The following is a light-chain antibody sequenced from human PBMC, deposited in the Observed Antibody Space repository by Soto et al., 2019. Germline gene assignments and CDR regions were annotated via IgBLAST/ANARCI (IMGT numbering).Light chain of an antibody. Sequence: DIQMTQSPSTLSASVGDRVTITCRASQSISSWLAWYQQKPGKVPELLIYDASSLQSGVSSRFSGSASGTEFILTISSLQPDDFATYYCQQYRTFGQGTKVDIK. J-gene: IGKJ1*01. CDR1: QSISSW. CDR3: QQYRT. V-gene: IGKV1-5*01. CDR2: DAS.